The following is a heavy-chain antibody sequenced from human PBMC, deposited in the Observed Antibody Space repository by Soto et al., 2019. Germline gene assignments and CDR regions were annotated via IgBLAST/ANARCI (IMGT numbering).Heavy chain of an antibody. CDR1: GGSFSGYY. J-gene: IGHJ6*02. Sequence: AVYGGSFSGYYWSWIRQPPGKGLEWIGEINHSGSTNYNPSLKSRVTISVDTSKNQFSLKLSSVTAADTAVYYCASAGRYYGSGSYYTPLRGYYYYGMDVWGQGTTVTVSS. D-gene: IGHD3-10*01. CDR2: INHSGST. V-gene: IGHV4-34*01. CDR3: ASAGRYYGSGSYYTPLRGYYYYGMDV.